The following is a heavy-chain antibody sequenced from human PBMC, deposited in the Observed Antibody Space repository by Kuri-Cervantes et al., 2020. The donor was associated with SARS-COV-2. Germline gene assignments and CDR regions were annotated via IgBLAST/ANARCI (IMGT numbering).Heavy chain of an antibody. Sequence: GESLKISCEVSGFLFSVSAIHWVRQASGKGLEWVGRVRGKANNYATAYAASVKGRFTISRDDLKNMAYLQMNSLRAEDTAVYYCARGNYDSSGYYQRTYYYYYYMDVWGKGTTVTSP. V-gene: IGHV3-73*01. CDR2: VRGKANNYAT. CDR1: GFLFSVSA. D-gene: IGHD3-22*01. CDR3: ARGNYDSSGYYQRTYYYYYYMDV. J-gene: IGHJ6*03.